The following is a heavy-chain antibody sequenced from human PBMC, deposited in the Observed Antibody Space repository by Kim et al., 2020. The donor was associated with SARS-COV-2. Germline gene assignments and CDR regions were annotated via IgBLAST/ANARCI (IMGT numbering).Heavy chain of an antibody. D-gene: IGHD3-10*01. CDR1: GGTFSTHS. V-gene: IGHV1-69*13. CDR2: IIPIFHTS. Sequence: SVKVSCKTSGGTFSTHSITWVRQAPGQGLEVMGAIIPIFHTSNYAQTFQDRLTISADESKSAAYMELRNLTSDDTAVYYCARDWDRYGTESAFEYWGQGTLVTVSS. J-gene: IGHJ4*02. CDR3: ARDWDRYGTESAFEY.